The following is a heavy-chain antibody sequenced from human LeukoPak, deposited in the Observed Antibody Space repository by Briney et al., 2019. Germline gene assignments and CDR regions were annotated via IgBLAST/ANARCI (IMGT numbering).Heavy chain of an antibody. Sequence: GGSLRLSCAASGFTFSSYGMHWVRQAPGKGLEWVAFIRYDGSNKYYADSVKGRFTISRDNSKNTLYLQMNSLRAEDTAVYYCAKDLAGSPSYYYYYCMDVWGKGTTVTISS. CDR1: GFTFSSYG. J-gene: IGHJ6*03. CDR3: AKDLAGSPSYYYYYCMDV. D-gene: IGHD6-25*01. V-gene: IGHV3-30*02. CDR2: IRYDGSNK.